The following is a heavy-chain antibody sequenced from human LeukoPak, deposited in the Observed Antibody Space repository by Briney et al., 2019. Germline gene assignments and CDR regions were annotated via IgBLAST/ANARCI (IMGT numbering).Heavy chain of an antibody. D-gene: IGHD3-10*01. CDR2: IYYSGST. V-gene: IGHV4-61*01. J-gene: IGHJ3*02. CDR1: GGSVSSGSYY. CDR3: ARQGGASGVRAFI. Sequence: PSETLSLTCTVSGGSVSSGSYYWSWIRQPPGKGLEWIGYIYYSGSTNYNPSLKSRVTISVDTSKNQFSLNLNSVTAADTAVYYCARQGGASGVRAFIWGQGTMVTVSS.